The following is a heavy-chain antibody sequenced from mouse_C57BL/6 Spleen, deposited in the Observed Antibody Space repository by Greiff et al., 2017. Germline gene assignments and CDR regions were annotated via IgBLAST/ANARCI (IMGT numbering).Heavy chain of an antibody. CDR2: IDPGAGDT. Sequence: QVQLQQSGPELVKPGASVKISCKASGYAFSSSWMNWVKQRPGKGLEWIGRIDPGAGDTNYNGKFKGKATLTADKSSSTAYMHLSSPTSEDSAVFFFASLYDYARGDYVDHRGHNATRSLSS. CDR1: GYAFSSSW. CDR3: ASLYDYARGDYVDH. D-gene: IGHD2-4*01. V-gene: IGHV1-82*01. J-gene: IGHJ2*01.